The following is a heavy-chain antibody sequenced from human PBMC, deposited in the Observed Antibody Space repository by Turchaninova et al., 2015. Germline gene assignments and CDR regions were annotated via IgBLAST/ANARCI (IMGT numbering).Heavy chain of an antibody. CDR1: GFAIRGGPY. V-gene: IGHV4-38-2*01. D-gene: IGHD2-8*01. CDR3: TRARPDCTYGLCHTTGEDS. J-gene: IGHJ4*02. Sequence: NLSLTCGVSGFAIRGGPYWGSSRQPPGKGLEWIGSSDQSGRTYYNPSLTSRVTISLDTSKNQFSLRLSPVTAADTAVYYCTRARPDCTYGLCHTTGEDSWGQGTLVIVSS. CDR2: SDQSGRT.